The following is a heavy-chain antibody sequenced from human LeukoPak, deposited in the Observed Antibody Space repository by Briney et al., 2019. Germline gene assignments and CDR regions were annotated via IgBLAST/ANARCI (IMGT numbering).Heavy chain of an antibody. CDR2: INSDGSAT. CDR3: VKAIVAAGYDY. J-gene: IGHJ4*02. D-gene: IGHD6-13*01. Sequence: GGSLRLSCAASGLAFSSYWMHWVRQAPGKGLVWVSRINSDGSATFYADSVKGRSTISRDNAKNTLYLQMNSLRAEDTAVYYCVKAIVAAGYDYWGQGTLVTVSS. V-gene: IGHV3-74*01. CDR1: GLAFSSYW.